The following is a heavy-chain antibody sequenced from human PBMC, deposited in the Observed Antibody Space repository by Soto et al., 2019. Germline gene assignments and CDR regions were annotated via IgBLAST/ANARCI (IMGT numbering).Heavy chain of an antibody. J-gene: IGHJ4*02. CDR1: GGSISSYS. CDR3: AKYWGSEWYLDY. V-gene: IGHV4-59*01. Sequence: SETLSLTCIVSGGSISSYSWSWSWIQQSPGKGLEWIGYIYYSGTTNYNPSLKSRLTMSIDTSKNQFSLNLSSVTAADTAVYYCAKYWGSEWYLDYWGRGILVTVSS. D-gene: IGHD3-3*01. CDR2: IYYSGTT.